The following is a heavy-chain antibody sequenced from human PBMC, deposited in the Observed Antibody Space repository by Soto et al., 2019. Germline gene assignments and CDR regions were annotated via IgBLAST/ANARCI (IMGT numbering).Heavy chain of an antibody. V-gene: IGHV3-23*01. J-gene: IGHJ4*02. D-gene: IGHD6-6*01. CDR1: GFTFSTYA. CDR3: AKEGSTSYAFFDS. Sequence: GGSLRLSCAASGFTFSTYAMSWVRQAPGKGLEWVSAIGGSDGSTHYADSVEGRLTIPRDNSKNTLYLQINSLRAEDTAVYYCAKEGSTSYAFFDSWGQGTLVTVSS. CDR2: IGGSDGST.